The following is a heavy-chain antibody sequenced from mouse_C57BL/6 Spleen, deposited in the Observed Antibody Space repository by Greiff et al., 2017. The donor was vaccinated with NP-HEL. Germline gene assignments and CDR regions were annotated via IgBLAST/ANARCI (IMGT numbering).Heavy chain of an antibody. CDR3: ARRTGTSYFDY. J-gene: IGHJ2*01. D-gene: IGHD4-1*01. CDR1: GFTFSSYT. CDR2: ISGGGGNT. V-gene: IGHV5-9*01. Sequence: EVQGVESGGGLVKPGGSLKLSCAASGFTFSSYTMSWVRQTPEKRLEWVATISGGGGNTYYPDSVKGRFTISRDNAKNTLYLQMSSLRSEDTALYYCARRTGTSYFDYWGQGTTLTVSS.